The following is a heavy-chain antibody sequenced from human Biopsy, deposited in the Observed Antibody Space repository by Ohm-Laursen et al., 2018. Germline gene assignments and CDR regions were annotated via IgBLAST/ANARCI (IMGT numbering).Heavy chain of an antibody. CDR3: TKDQDYGDYGMDV. CDR1: GFTFDDHA. V-gene: IGHV3-9*01. J-gene: IGHJ6*02. D-gene: IGHD4-17*01. Sequence: SLRLSCTASGFTFDDHAMHWVRQPPGKGLEWVSGISWNSDKIGYADSVKGRFTISRDNAKNSLYLRMNSLRAEDTAFYYCTKDQDYGDYGMDVWGQGTTVTVSS. CDR2: ISWNSDKI.